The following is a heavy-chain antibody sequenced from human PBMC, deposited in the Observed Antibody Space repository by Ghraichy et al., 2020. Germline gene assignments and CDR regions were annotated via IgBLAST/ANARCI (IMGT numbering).Heavy chain of an antibody. J-gene: IGHJ6*02. D-gene: IGHD2-21*01. Sequence: GGSLRLSCAASGFTFSTYSMNWVRQAPGKGMEWVSSRDYTSTYRYYANSLKGRFTISRDNAKDSLYLQMNSLIAEDTAVYYCARTRSCGGKSCFGIDVWGQGTTVTVSS. V-gene: IGHV3-21*01. CDR3: ARTRSCGGKSCFGIDV. CDR1: GFTFSTYS. CDR2: RDYTSTYR.